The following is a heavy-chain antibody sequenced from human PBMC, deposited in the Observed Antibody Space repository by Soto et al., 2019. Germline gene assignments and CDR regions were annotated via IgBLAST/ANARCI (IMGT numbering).Heavy chain of an antibody. Sequence: GGSLRLSCAASGFTFSSYAMHWVRRAPGKGLEWVAVISYDGSNKYYADSVKGRFTISRDNSKNTLYLQMNSLSAEDTAVYYCARDRYDFWSGFHFLFDYWGQGTLVTVSS. CDR3: ARDRYDFWSGFHFLFDY. V-gene: IGHV3-30-3*01. J-gene: IGHJ4*02. CDR1: GFTFSSYA. D-gene: IGHD3-3*01. CDR2: ISYDGSNK.